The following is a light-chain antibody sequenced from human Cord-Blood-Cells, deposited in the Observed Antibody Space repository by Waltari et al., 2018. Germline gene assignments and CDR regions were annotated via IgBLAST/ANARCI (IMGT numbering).Light chain of an antibody. CDR1: QGISSY. Sequence: DIQLIPSPSFLSASVGDRVTITCRASQGISSYLAWYQQKPGKAPKLLIYAASTLQSGVPSRFSGSGSGTEFTLTISSLQPEDFATYYCQQLNNYPLTFGPGTKVDIK. J-gene: IGKJ3*01. CDR2: AAS. CDR3: QQLNNYPLT. V-gene: IGKV1-9*01.